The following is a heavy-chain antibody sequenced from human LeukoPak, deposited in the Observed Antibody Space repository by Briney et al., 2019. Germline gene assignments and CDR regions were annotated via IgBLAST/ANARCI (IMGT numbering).Heavy chain of an antibody. D-gene: IGHD2-15*01. CDR1: SGSISCYY. CDR2: IYYSGST. V-gene: IGHV4-59*01. J-gene: IGHJ5*02. CDR3: ARSYCSGGSCYSGHWFDP. Sequence: PSETLSLTCSVSSGSISCYYWSGIRQPPGEVLECIGYIYYSGSTNYNPSLKSRVTISVDTSKNQFSLKLSSVTAADTAVYYCARSYCSGGSCYSGHWFDPWGQGTLVTVSS.